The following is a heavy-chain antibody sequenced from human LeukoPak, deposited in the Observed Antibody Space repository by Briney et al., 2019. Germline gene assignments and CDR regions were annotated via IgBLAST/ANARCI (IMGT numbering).Heavy chain of an antibody. CDR2: IYPDDSDT. CDR1: GYNFSQYW. Sequence: GESLKISCKGSGYNFSQYWIGWVRQMPGKGLEWMGIIYPDDSDTRYSPSFQGQVTISADKSITTAYLQWSSLKASDTAMYYCARRGVGASPFDYWGQGTLVTVSS. J-gene: IGHJ4*02. D-gene: IGHD1-26*01. CDR3: ARRGVGASPFDY. V-gene: IGHV5-51*01.